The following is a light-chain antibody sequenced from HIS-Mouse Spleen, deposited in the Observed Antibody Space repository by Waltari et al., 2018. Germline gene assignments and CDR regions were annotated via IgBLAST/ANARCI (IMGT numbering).Light chain of an antibody. CDR1: NIGSKS. J-gene: IGLJ2*01. CDR2: DDS. CDR3: QVWDSSSDHVV. V-gene: IGLV3-21*03. Sequence: SYVLPQPPSASVAPGKTARSTCGGNNIGSKSVHWYQQKPGQAPVLVVYDDSDRPSGIPERFSGSNSGNTATLTISRVEAGDEADYYCQVWDSSSDHVVFGGGTKLTVL.